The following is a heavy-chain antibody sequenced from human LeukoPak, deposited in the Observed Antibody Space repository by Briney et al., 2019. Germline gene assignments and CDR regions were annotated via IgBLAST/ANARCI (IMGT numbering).Heavy chain of an antibody. D-gene: IGHD5-18*01. CDR2: ISSSSNTI. J-gene: IGHJ4*02. CDR1: GFIFSFSS. Sequence: PGGSLRLSCAASGFIFSFSSINWVRQAPGRGLEWISYISSSSNTIYYADSVKGRFTISRDNAKNSLYLQMNSLRAEDTAVYFCAKYSSNWSFDYWGQGTLVTVSS. V-gene: IGHV3-48*04. CDR3: AKYSSNWSFDY.